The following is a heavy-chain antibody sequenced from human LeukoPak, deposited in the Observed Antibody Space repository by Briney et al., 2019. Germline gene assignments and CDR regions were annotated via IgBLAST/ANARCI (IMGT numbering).Heavy chain of an antibody. CDR1: GFTFSSYA. J-gene: IGHJ3*02. V-gene: IGHV3-30*04. Sequence: GGSLRLSCAASGFTFSSYAMHWVRQAPGKGLEWVAVISYDGSNKYYADSVKGRFTISRDNSKNTLYLQMNSLRAEDTAVYYCARDVVVVVALYAFDIWGQGTMVTVSS. D-gene: IGHD2-15*01. CDR3: ARDVVVVVALYAFDI. CDR2: ISYDGSNK.